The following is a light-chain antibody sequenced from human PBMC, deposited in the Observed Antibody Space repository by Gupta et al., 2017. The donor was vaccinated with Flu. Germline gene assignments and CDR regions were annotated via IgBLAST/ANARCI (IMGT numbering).Light chain of an antibody. CDR3: QQYGSSPPIT. V-gene: IGKV3-20*01. Sequence: EIVLTKFPGILSLSLGERATLSGRASKSASSSYLAWYQQKPGQAPRLLIYGASRKATGIPDRFSGSGSGTDFTLTISRLEPEDFAVYYCQQYGSSPPITFGQGTRLEIK. CDR2: GAS. CDR1: KSASSSY. J-gene: IGKJ5*01.